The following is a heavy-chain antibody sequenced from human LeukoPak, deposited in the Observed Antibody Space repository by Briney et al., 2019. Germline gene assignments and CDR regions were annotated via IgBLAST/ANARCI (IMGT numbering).Heavy chain of an antibody. D-gene: IGHD3-22*01. CDR2: IYYSGST. Sequence: PSETLSLTCTVSGGSISSGSYYWSWIRQPPGKGLEWIGYIYYSGSTNYNPSLKSRVTISVDTSKNQFSLRLSSVTDADTAMYYCARSDSSGYYYFGYWGQGTLVTVSS. V-gene: IGHV4-61*01. J-gene: IGHJ4*02. CDR1: GGSISSGSYY. CDR3: ARSDSSGYYYFGY.